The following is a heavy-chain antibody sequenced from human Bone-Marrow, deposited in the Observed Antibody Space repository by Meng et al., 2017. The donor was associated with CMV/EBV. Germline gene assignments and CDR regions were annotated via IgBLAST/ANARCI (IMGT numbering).Heavy chain of an antibody. CDR1: GFTFSSYE. V-gene: IGHV3-48*03. CDR3: ARDLTGSSGAFDI. D-gene: IGHD1-20*01. Sequence: GGSLRLSCAASGFTFSSYEMNWVRQAPGKGLEWVSYISSSGSTIYYADSVKGRFTISRDNSKNTLYLQMNSLRAEDTAVYYCARDLTGSSGAFDIWGQGTMVTVSS. J-gene: IGHJ3*02. CDR2: ISSSGSTI.